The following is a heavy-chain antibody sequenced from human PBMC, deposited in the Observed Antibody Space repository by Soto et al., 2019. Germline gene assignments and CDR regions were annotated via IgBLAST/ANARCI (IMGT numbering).Heavy chain of an antibody. CDR3: ARAPGITMVRGADGMDV. J-gene: IGHJ6*02. V-gene: IGHV4-34*01. Sequence: SETLSLTCAVYGGSFSGYYWSWIRQPPGKGLEWIGEINHSGSTNYNPSLKSRVTISVDTSKNQFSLKLSSVTAADTAVYYCARAPGITMVRGADGMDVWGQGTTVTVSS. CDR1: GGSFSGYY. CDR2: INHSGST. D-gene: IGHD3-10*01.